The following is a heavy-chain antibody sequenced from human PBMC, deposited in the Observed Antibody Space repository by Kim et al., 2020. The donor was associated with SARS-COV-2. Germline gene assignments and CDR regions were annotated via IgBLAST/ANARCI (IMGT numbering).Heavy chain of an antibody. CDR1: GGSISSYY. D-gene: IGHD6-13*01. CDR2: IYYSGST. Sequence: SETLSLTCTVSGGSISSYYWSWIRQPPGKGLEWIGYIYYSGSTNYNPSLKSRVTISVDTSKNQFSLKLSSVTAADTAVYYCARVGSSLYNWFDPWGQGTL. J-gene: IGHJ5*02. V-gene: IGHV4-59*13. CDR3: ARVGSSLYNWFDP.